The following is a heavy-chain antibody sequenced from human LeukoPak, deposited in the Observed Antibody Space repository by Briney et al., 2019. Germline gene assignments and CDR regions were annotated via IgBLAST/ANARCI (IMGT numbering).Heavy chain of an antibody. CDR1: GGSISSYY. CDR2: IYYSGST. D-gene: IGHD2-15*01. Sequence: SETLSLTCTVSGGSISSYYWSWIRQPPGKGLEWIGYIYYSGSTNYNPSLKSRVTISVDTSKNQFSLKVSSVTAADTAVYYCARAKSDSTGWYYFDYWGQGTLVTVPS. V-gene: IGHV4-59*01. CDR3: ARAKSDSTGWYYFDY. J-gene: IGHJ4*02.